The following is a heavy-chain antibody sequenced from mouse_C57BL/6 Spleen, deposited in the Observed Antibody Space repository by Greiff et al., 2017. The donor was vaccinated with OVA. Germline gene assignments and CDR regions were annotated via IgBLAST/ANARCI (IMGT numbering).Heavy chain of an antibody. CDR2: ISSGGSYT. J-gene: IGHJ1*03. D-gene: IGHD1-1*01. CDR1: GFTFSSYG. V-gene: IGHV5-6*01. Sequence: EVMLVESGGDLVKPGGSLTLSCAASGFTFSSYGMSWVRQTPDKRLEWVATISSGGSYTYYPDSVKGRFTISRDNAKNTLYLQMSSLKSEDTAMYYCARDSDYYGSSYWYFDVWGTGTTVTVSS. CDR3: ARDSDYYGSSYWYFDV.